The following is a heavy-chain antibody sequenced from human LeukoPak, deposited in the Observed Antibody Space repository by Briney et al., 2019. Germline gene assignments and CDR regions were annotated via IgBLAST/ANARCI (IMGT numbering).Heavy chain of an antibody. Sequence: GGSLRLSCAASGFTFRSYEMNWVRQAPGKGLECVSFNSNSGDSIYYADSVKGRFTISRDNAKNSLFLQMNSLRAEDTAVYYCARSEARFMLSWGQGTLVTVSS. CDR2: NSNSGDSI. CDR1: GFTFRSYE. J-gene: IGHJ4*02. V-gene: IGHV3-48*03. D-gene: IGHD3-16*02. CDR3: ARSEARFMLS.